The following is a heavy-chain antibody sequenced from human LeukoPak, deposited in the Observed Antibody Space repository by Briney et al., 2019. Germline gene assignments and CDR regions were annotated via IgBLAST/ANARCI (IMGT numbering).Heavy chain of an antibody. V-gene: IGHV4-59*12. Sequence: SETLSLTCTVSGASISSYYWNWIRQPPGQGLEWIGYIYYSGNTNYNPSLKSRVTMSADTSKNQFSLELTSVTAADTAVYYCASPRSSSGWDGDFDYWGQGTLVTVSS. CDR3: ASPRSSSGWDGDFDY. J-gene: IGHJ4*02. D-gene: IGHD6-19*01. CDR1: GASISSYY. CDR2: IYYSGNT.